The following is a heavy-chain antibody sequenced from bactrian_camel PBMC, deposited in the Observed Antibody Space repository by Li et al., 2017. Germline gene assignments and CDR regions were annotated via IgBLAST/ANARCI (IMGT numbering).Heavy chain of an antibody. Sequence: HVQLVESGGGLVQPGGSLRLSCATSGFSFSTYWVYWVRQAPGKGLEGVSVIANSGATIYANSLKGRFTASRDNAKHTLFLQMNSLGPEDTAMYYCAASVGGQYCSAPYLIRAQEKGTAYRGQGTQVTVS. CDR1: GFSFSTYW. CDR2: IANSGAT. J-gene: IGHJ4*01. CDR3: AASVGGQYCSAPYLIRAQEKGTAY. V-gene: IGHV3S1*01. D-gene: IGHD2*01.